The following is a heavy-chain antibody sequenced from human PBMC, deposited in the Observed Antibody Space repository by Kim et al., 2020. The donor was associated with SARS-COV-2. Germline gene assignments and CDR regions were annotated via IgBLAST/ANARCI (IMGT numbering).Heavy chain of an antibody. CDR3: AKGNFPIRFLEWLSPLDY. Sequence: GGSLRLSCAASGFTFSSYAMSWVRQAPGKGLEWVSAISGSGGSTYYADSVKGRFTISRDNSKNTLYLQMNSLRAEDTAVYYCAKGNFPIRFLEWLSPLDYWGQGTLVTVSS. D-gene: IGHD3-3*01. V-gene: IGHV3-23*01. CDR2: ISGSGGST. CDR1: GFTFSSYA. J-gene: IGHJ4*02.